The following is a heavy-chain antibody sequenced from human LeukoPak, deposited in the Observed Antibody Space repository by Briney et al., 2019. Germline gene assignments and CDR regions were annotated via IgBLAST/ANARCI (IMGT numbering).Heavy chain of an antibody. CDR1: GGSFSNYY. J-gene: IGHJ6*02. Sequence: SETLSLTCTVSGGSFSNYYWSWIRQPAGKGLEWIGRIYTSGSTNYNPSVKSRITMSVDTSNNQFSLKLTSVTAADTAVYYCARQPPQYYGMDVWGQGTTVTVSS. CDR2: IYTSGST. V-gene: IGHV4-4*07. CDR3: ARQPPQYYGMDV. D-gene: IGHD1-14*01.